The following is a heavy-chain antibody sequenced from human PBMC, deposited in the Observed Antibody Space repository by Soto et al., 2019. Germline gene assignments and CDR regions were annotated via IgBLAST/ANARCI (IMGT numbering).Heavy chain of an antibody. D-gene: IGHD4-4*01. V-gene: IGHV3-30-3*01. Sequence: PGGSLRLSCAASGFIFSNYVMHWVRQAPGKGLEWVAVISYDGNSKHYADSVKGRFTISRDNSKSTLYVQMNSLRAEDTAVYYCAEEIDSNYDGMDVWGQGTTVTVSS. CDR3: AEEIDSNYDGMDV. CDR2: ISYDGNSK. J-gene: IGHJ6*02. CDR1: GFIFSNYV.